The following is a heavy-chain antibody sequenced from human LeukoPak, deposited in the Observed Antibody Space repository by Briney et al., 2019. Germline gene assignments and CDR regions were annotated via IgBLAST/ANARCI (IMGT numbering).Heavy chain of an antibody. V-gene: IGHV3-21*01. J-gene: IGHJ5*02. CDR2: ISGISTYI. CDR3: ARFGATVAAAFDP. D-gene: IGHD3-16*01. Sequence: PGGSLRLSCAASGFTFSSYSMNWVRQAPGKGLEWVSSISGISTYIYYADSVKGRFTISRDNAKNSLYLQMNSLRAEDTAVYYCARFGATVAAAFDPWGQGTLVTVSS. CDR1: GFTFSSYS.